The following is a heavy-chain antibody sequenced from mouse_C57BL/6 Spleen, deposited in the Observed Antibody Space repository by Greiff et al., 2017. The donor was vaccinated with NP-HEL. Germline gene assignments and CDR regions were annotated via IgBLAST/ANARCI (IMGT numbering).Heavy chain of an antibody. Sequence: QVQLQQPGAELVKPGASVKLSCKASGYNFTSYWMHWVKQRPGRGLEWIGRIDPNSGGTKYNEKFKSKATLTVDKPSSTAYMQLSSLTSEDSAVYYCARWTFITTVVADYFDYWGQGTTLTVSS. CDR1: GYNFTSYW. V-gene: IGHV1-72*01. CDR3: ARWTFITTVVADYFDY. CDR2: IDPNSGGT. D-gene: IGHD1-1*01. J-gene: IGHJ2*01.